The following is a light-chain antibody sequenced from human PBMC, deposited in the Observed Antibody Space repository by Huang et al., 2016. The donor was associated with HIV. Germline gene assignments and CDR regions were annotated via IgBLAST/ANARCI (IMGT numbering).Light chain of an antibody. CDR2: WAS. CDR3: QQHYSSPPT. Sequence: DIVMTQSPDSLAVSLGERATINCKSSQSLLYNSNNKNYLAWYQQKPGQPPNLLIYWASSRKSGVPDRFSGSGSEAAFTLTISRLQAEDVAVYYCQQHYSSPPTFGQGTKLEIK. CDR1: QSLLYNSNNKNY. J-gene: IGKJ2*01. V-gene: IGKV4-1*01.